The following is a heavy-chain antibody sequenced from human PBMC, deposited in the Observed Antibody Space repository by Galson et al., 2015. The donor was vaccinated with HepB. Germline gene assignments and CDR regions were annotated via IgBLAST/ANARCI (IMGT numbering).Heavy chain of an antibody. CDR3: ARDSNRGRYYGSGVYNWFDP. V-gene: IGHV3-20*01. D-gene: IGHD3-10*01. CDR1: GFTFDDYG. Sequence: SLRLSCAASGFTFDDYGMSWVRQAPGKGLEWVSGINWNGGSTGYADSVKGRFTISRDNAKNSLYLQMNSLRAEDTALYHCARDSNRGRYYGSGVYNWFDPWGQGTLVTVSS. CDR2: INWNGGST. J-gene: IGHJ5*02.